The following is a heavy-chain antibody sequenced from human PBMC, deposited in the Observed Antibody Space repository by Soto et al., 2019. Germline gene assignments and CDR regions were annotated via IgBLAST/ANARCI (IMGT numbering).Heavy chain of an antibody. Sequence: SGKVSCKASSGTFRSYAISCVRQAPGQGLEWMGGIIPIFGTANYAQKFQGRVTITADESTSTAYMELSSLRSEDTAVYYCASLRTYYYDSSGSWGQGTLVTVSS. CDR1: SGTFRSYA. CDR2: IIPIFGTA. V-gene: IGHV1-69*13. J-gene: IGHJ5*02. CDR3: ASLRTYYYDSSGS. D-gene: IGHD3-22*01.